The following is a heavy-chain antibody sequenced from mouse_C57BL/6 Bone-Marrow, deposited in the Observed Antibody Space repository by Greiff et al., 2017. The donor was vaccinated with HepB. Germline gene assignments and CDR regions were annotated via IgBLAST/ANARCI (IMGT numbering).Heavy chain of an antibody. D-gene: IGHD2-5*01. CDR1: GFSLSTFGMG. V-gene: IGHV8-8*01. CDR3: ARIAGAYYSNYDYFDY. J-gene: IGHJ2*01. Sequence: QVTLKESGPGILQPSQTLSLTCSFSGFSLSTFGMGVGWIRQPSGKGLEWLAHIWWDDDKYYNPALKSRLTISKDTSKNQVFLKIANVDTADTATYYCARIAGAYYSNYDYFDYWGQGTTLTVSS. CDR2: IWWDDDK.